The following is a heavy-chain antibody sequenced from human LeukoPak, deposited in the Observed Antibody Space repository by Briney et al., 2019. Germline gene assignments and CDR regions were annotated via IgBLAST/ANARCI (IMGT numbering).Heavy chain of an antibody. CDR2: ISSTGGTI. CDR1: GFTFSSYE. Sequence: GGSLRLSCAASGFTFSSYEMNWVRQAPGKGLEWVSYISSTGGTIYYADSVKGRFTISRDNSRNTLYLQMNSLRVADTAVYYCAKEEMAPITSQVIDQWGQGTLVTVSS. J-gene: IGHJ4*02. V-gene: IGHV3-48*03. D-gene: IGHD5-24*01. CDR3: AKEEMAPITSQVIDQ.